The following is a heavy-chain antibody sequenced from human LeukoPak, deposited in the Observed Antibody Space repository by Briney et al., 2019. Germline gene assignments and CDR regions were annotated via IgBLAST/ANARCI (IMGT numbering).Heavy chain of an antibody. D-gene: IGHD6-19*01. CDR2: INPNSGGT. Sequence: ASVKVSCKASGYTFTGYYMHWVRQAPGQGLEWMGRINPNSGGTNYAQKFQGRVTMPRDTSISTAYMELSRLRSDDTAVYYCAKAFDSGWFDYWGQGTLVTVSS. J-gene: IGHJ4*02. CDR3: AKAFDSGWFDY. V-gene: IGHV1-2*06. CDR1: GYTFTGYY.